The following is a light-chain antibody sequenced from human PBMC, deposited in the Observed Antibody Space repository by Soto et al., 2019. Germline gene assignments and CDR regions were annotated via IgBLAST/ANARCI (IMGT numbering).Light chain of an antibody. CDR1: KIFISG. Sequence: DIQMTQSPSPCFPPLGDEVTIPSRASKIFISGLAGYQQKPGKAPKLLIYDASSLESGVPSRFSGSGSGTEFTLTISSLQPDDFATYYCQQYNSYSQYTFGQGTKLEIK. CDR3: QQYNSYSQYT. V-gene: IGKV1-5*01. CDR2: DAS. J-gene: IGKJ2*01.